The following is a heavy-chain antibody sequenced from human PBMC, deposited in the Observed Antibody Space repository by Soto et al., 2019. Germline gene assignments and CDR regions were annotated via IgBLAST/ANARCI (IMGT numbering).Heavy chain of an antibody. V-gene: IGHV4-59*01. CDR1: GGSISSYY. CDR3: ARGTAAFTPEGGFPYDFWSGYLTKNYYFEY. Sequence: KPSETLSLTCTVSGGSISSYYWSWIRQPPGKGLEWIGYIYYSGSTNYNPSLKSRVTISVDTSKNQFSLKLSSVTAANTAVYYCARGTAAFTPEGGFPYDFWSGYLTKNYYFEYWGQGTLVTVSS. J-gene: IGHJ4*02. CDR2: IYYSGST. D-gene: IGHD3-3*01.